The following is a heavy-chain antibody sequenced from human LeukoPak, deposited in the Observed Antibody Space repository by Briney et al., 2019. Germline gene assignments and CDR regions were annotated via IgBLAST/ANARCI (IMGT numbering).Heavy chain of an antibody. CDR3: ARVGGGYDSNGGY. V-gene: IGHV1-3*01. CDR2: INAGNGNT. Sequence: ASVKVSCKASGYTFTSYAMHWVRQAPGQRLEWMGWINAGNGNTKYSQKFQGRVTITRDTSTSTVYMELSSLRSEDTAVYYCARVGGGYDSNGGYWGQGTLLTVSS. J-gene: IGHJ4*02. CDR1: GYTFTSYA. D-gene: IGHD5-12*01.